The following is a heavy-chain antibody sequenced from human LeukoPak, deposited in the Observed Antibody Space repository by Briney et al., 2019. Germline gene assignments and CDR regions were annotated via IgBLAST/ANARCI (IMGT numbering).Heavy chain of an antibody. D-gene: IGHD5-12*01. CDR3: AINGGGDSGYGNFDY. CDR1: GFSFDDYA. Sequence: GGSLRLSCTVSGFSFDDYAMHWIQQVPGKGLEWVSGISWNSDNIGYADSVEGRFTTSRDNAKNSLYLQMNSLRAEDTALYYCAINGGGDSGYGNFDYWGQGTLLTVSS. J-gene: IGHJ4*02. CDR2: ISWNSDNI. V-gene: IGHV3-9*01.